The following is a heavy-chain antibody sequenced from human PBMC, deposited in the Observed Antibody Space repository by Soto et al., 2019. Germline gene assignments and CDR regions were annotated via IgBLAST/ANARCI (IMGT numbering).Heavy chain of an antibody. CDR1: GYTFTSYG. Sequence: ASVKVSCKASGYTFTSYGSSWVRQAPGQGLEWMGWISAYNGNTNYAQELQGRVTMTTDTSTSTAYMELRSLRSDDTAVYYCARDILAAAGVYYFDYWGQGTLVTVSS. CDR2: ISAYNGNT. D-gene: IGHD6-13*01. CDR3: ARDILAAAGVYYFDY. V-gene: IGHV1-18*01. J-gene: IGHJ4*02.